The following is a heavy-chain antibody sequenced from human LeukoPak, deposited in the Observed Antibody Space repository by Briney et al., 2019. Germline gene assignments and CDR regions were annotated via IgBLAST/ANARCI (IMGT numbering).Heavy chain of an antibody. CDR1: GGTISNSSYY. D-gene: IGHD2-8*01. Sequence: SETLSLTCTVSGGTISNSSYYWGWLPQPPGKGLEGIRRIYYSGSTYYYPSLESRITIFAGKYQNHFFLKLSSVTAAYTAVYYCARQGYCTNGVCDSYYYYGMDVWGQGATVTVSS. CDR2: IYYSGST. CDR3: ARQGYCTNGVCDSYYYYGMDV. J-gene: IGHJ6*02. V-gene: IGHV4-39*01.